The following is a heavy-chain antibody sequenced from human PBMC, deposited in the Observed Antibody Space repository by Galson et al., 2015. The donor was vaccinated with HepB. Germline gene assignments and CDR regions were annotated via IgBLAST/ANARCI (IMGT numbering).Heavy chain of an antibody. D-gene: IGHD3-10*01. V-gene: IGHV1-18*04. Sequence: SVKVSCKASGYTFTSYGISWVRQAPGQGLEWMGWISAYNGNTNYAQKLQGRVTMTTDTSTSTAYMELRSLRSDDTAVYYCARGDLNEGKLWFGEPFDYWGQGTLVTVSS. CDR2: ISAYNGNT. J-gene: IGHJ4*02. CDR1: GYTFTSYG. CDR3: ARGDLNEGKLWFGEPFDY.